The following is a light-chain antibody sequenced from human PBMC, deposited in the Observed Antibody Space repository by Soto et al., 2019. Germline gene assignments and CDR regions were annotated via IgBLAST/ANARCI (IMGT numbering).Light chain of an antibody. Sequence: EILMTQSPATLSVSPGERATLSCRASQSVSSNLAWYQQKPGQTPRLLIYGASTRATGIPARFSGSGSGTEFTLTISSLQSEDFAVYYCQQYNTWPPLTFGGGPKVEIK. CDR2: GAS. CDR3: QQYNTWPPLT. J-gene: IGKJ4*01. V-gene: IGKV3-15*01. CDR1: QSVSSN.